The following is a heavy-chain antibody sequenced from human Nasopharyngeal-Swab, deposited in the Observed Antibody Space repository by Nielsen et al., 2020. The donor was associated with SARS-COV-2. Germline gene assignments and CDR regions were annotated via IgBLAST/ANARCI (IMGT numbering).Heavy chain of an antibody. CDR2: IHSNGRT. D-gene: IGHD3-16*01. CDR1: GFTVSLTY. V-gene: IGHV3-53*01. Sequence: GASLKISCVASGFTVSLTYMSWVRQAPGKGLEWVSTIHSNGRTYYADSVKGRVTISRHNSNNTLDLQMNSLRADDTAVYYCVRDLTWGWDHRGQGSLVTVSS. J-gene: IGHJ4*02. CDR3: VRDLTWGWDH.